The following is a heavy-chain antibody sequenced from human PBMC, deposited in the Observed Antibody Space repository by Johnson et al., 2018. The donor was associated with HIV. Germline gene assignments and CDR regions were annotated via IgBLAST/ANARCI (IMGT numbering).Heavy chain of an antibody. J-gene: IGHJ3*02. CDR2: INWNGGST. Sequence: QLVESGGGLVQPGGSLRLSCAASGFTFDDYGMSWVRQAPGKGLEWVPGINWNGGSTGYADSVKGRFTISRDNAKNTLYLQMNSLRAEDTAVYYCARASNSGYDQAFDIWGQGTMVTVSS. CDR1: GFTFDDYG. D-gene: IGHD5-12*01. V-gene: IGHV3-20*04. CDR3: ARASNSGYDQAFDI.